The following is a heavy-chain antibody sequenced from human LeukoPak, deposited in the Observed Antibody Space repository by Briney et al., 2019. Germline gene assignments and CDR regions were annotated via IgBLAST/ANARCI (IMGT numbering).Heavy chain of an antibody. CDR1: GGSISSGGYS. CDR2: IYHSGST. CDR3: ASSRRVLDGMDV. Sequence: SQTLSLTCAVSGGSISSGGYSWSWIRQPTGKGLEWIGYIYHSGSTYYNPSLKSRVTISVDRSKNQFSLKLSSVTAADTAVYYCASSRRVLDGMDVWGQGTTVTVSS. J-gene: IGHJ6*02. V-gene: IGHV4-30-2*01. D-gene: IGHD4/OR15-4a*01.